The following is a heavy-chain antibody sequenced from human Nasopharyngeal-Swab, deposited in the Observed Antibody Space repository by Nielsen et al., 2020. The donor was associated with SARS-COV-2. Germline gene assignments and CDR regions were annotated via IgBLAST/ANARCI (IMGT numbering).Heavy chain of an antibody. CDR1: GFPFNNYG. D-gene: IGHD6-19*01. CDR2: ISGSGGST. CDR3: AKGYSSGWQLYYYYGMDV. Sequence: GESLKISCAASGFPFNNYGMSWVRQAPGKGLEWVSSISGSGGSTYYADSAKGRFTMSRDNSKSTPYLQMNTLRAEDTAVYYCAKGYSSGWQLYYYYGMDVWGQGTTVTVSS. V-gene: IGHV3-23*01. J-gene: IGHJ6*02.